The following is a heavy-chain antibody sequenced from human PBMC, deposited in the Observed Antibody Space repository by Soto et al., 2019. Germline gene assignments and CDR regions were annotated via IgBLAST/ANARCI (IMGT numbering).Heavy chain of an antibody. CDR2: ISYDGSNK. J-gene: IGHJ6*02. CDR1: GFTFSTYA. Sequence: GGSLRLSCAASGFTFSTYAVHWVRQTPGRGLEWVAVISYDGSNKYYADSVKGRLTISRDDSKNTLFLQMNSLRPEDTAVFYCARDRRDHLHPYYYYYGMDVWGQGTTVTVSS. CDR3: ARDRRDHLHPYYYYYGMDV. V-gene: IGHV3-30*04.